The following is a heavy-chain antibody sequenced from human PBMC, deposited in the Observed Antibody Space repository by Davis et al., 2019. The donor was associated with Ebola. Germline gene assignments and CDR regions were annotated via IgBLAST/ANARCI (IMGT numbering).Heavy chain of an antibody. J-gene: IGHJ4*02. V-gene: IGHV3-7*03. D-gene: IGHD3-3*01. CDR2: IKQDGSEK. Sequence: PGGSLRLSCAASGFTFSSYWMSWVRQAPGKGLEWVANIKQDGSEKYYVDSVKGRFTISRDNAKNSLYLQMNSLRAEDTAVYYCARVGGGGITIFQDYWGQGTLVTVSS. CDR3: ARVGGGGITIFQDY. CDR1: GFTFSSYW.